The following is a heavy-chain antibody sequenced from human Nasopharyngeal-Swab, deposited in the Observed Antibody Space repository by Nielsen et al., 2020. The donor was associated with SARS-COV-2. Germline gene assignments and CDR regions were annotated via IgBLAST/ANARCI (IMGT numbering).Heavy chain of an antibody. CDR3: AKDRLLLKLNAFDI. CDR2: ISYDGSDK. Sequence: GESLRLSCAASGFTFSFFGMHWVRQAPGKGLEWVATISYDGSDKRYVDSVKGRFTVSRDNSKNTLYVQMDSLRAEDTAVYYCAKDRLLLKLNAFDIWGQGTMVTVSS. J-gene: IGHJ3*02. V-gene: IGHV3-30*18. D-gene: IGHD3-16*01. CDR1: GFTFSFFG.